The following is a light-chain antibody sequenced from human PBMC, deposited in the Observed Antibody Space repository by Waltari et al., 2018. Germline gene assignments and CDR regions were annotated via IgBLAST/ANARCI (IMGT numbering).Light chain of an antibody. CDR3: QQYGRSWNT. CDR2: GAS. V-gene: IGKV3-20*01. CDR1: QSVSSSY. Sequence: EIVLTQSPGALSLSPGERATLHCRASQSVSSSYLAWYQQKAGQAPRLLIHGASSRATGIPDRFSGSGSGTDFTLTISRLEPEDFAVYYCQQYGRSWNTFGQGTKLEIK. J-gene: IGKJ2*01.